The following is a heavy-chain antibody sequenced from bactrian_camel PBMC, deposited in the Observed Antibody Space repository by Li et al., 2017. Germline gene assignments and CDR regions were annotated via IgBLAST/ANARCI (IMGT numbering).Heavy chain of an antibody. CDR3: TTGLGEAGHSRYSNSYSY. Sequence: DVQLVESGGGLVQPGGSLRLSCAASGFTFSSHIMNWVRQGPGKRLEWVAGIVSGSDITAYADSVRGRFTASRDNAKNTVYLQMNSLKSEDTALYYCTTGLGEAGHSRYSNSYSYWGQGTQVTVS. CDR1: GFTFSSHI. J-gene: IGHJ4*01. V-gene: IGHV3S40*01. D-gene: IGHD1*01. CDR2: IVSGSDIT.